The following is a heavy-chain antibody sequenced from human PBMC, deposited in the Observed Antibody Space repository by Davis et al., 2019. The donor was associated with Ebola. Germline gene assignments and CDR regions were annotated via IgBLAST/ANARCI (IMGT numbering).Heavy chain of an antibody. CDR1: GFTFSSYA. CDR3: AREGYDFWSGGYYYYGMDV. CDR2: IIPILGIA. J-gene: IGHJ6*02. D-gene: IGHD3-3*01. Sequence: KISCAASGFTFSSYAISWVRQAPGQGLEWMGRIIPILGIANYAQKFQGRVTITADKSTSTAYMELSSLRSEDTAVYYCAREGYDFWSGGYYYYGMDVWGQGTTVTVSS. V-gene: IGHV1-69*04.